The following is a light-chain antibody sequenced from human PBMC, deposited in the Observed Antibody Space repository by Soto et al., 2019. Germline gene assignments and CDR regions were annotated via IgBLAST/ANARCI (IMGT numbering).Light chain of an antibody. V-gene: IGKV1-5*03. CDR3: QLYNSYSAT. CDR1: QTISSW. J-gene: IGKJ1*01. CDR2: KAS. Sequence: DIQMTQSPSTLSGSVGDRVTITCRASQTISSWLAWYQQKPGKAPKLLIYKASTLKSGVPSRFSGSGSGTEFTLTISSLQPDDFATYYCQLYNSYSATFGQGTKVELK.